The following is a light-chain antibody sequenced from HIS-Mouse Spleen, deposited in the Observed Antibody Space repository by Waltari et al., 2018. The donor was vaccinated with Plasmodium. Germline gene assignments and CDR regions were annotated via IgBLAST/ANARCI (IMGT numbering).Light chain of an antibody. J-gene: IGKJ1*01. CDR3: QQYGSSSWT. CDR2: GAS. Sequence: EIVLTQPPGTLSLSPGERATLSCRARQSVSSSYLAWYQQKPGQAPRLLIYGASSRATGIPDRFSGSGSGTDFTLTISRLEPEDFAVYYCQQYGSSSWTFGQGTKVEIK. CDR1: QSVSSSY. V-gene: IGKV3-20*01.